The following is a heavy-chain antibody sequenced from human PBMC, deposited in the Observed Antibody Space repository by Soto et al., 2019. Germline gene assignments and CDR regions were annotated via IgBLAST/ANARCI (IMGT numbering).Heavy chain of an antibody. V-gene: IGHV3-23*01. Sequence: PGGSLRLSCAASRFTFSSYAMTWVRQAPGKGLEWVSAISGGGASTNYADSVKGRFTISRDNSENTLYLQMNSLRAEDTAVYYCAKDGYSYGDYYYYSGMDVWGQGTTVTVSS. J-gene: IGHJ6*02. CDR1: RFTFSSYA. CDR2: ISGGGAST. D-gene: IGHD5-18*01. CDR3: AKDGYSYGDYYYYSGMDV.